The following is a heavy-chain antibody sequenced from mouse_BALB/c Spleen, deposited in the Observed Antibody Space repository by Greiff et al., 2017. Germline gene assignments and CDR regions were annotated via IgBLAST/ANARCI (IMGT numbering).Heavy chain of an antibody. D-gene: IGHD4-1*01. CDR3: ARANSCWYFDV. CDR2: IDPANGNT. Sequence: SGAELVKPGASVKLSCTASGFNIKDTYMHWVKQRPEQGLEWIGRIDPANGNTKYDPKFPGKATITADTSSNTAYLQLSSLTSEDTAVYYCARANSCWYFDVWGAGTTVTVSS. CDR1: GFNIKDTY. V-gene: IGHV14-3*02. J-gene: IGHJ1*01.